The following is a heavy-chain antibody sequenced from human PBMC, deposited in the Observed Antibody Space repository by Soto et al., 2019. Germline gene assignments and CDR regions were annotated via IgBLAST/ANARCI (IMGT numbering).Heavy chain of an antibody. CDR2: IYYSGTS. Sequence: QLQLQESGPGLVKPSETLSLTCTVSGGSISDDTYYWGWIRQPPGKGLEWIGSIYYSGTSSYNPSLKSRVTMSVDTSKKQLSLRLSSVTAADTAVYYCARLHCDSPNFVPLDPWGQGTLVIVSS. D-gene: IGHD3-22*01. CDR3: ARLHCDSPNFVPLDP. CDR1: GGSISDDTYY. J-gene: IGHJ5*02. V-gene: IGHV4-39*01.